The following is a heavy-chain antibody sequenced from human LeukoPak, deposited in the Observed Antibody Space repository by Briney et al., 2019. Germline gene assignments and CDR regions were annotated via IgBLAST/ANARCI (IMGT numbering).Heavy chain of an antibody. CDR3: ARHGCSSTSCQYYFDY. D-gene: IGHD2-2*01. CDR1: GGSISSYY. V-gene: IGHV4-4*09. J-gene: IGHJ4*02. CDR2: IYTSGST. Sequence: SETLSLTCTVSGGSISSYYWSWIRQPPGKGLEWIGYIYTSGSTNYNPSLKSRVTISVDTSKNQFSLKLSSVTAADTAVYYCARHGCSSTSCQYYFDYWGQGTLVTVSS.